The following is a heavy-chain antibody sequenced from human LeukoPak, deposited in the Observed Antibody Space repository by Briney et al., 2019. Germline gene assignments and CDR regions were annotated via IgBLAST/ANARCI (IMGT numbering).Heavy chain of an antibody. V-gene: IGHV4-38-2*01. Sequence: SETLSLTCAVSGYSISSGYYWGWIRQPPGKGLEWIGSIYHSGSTYYNPSLKSRVTISVDTSKNQFALKLSSVTAADTAVYYCARGLRYSSGWYGYWGQGTLVTVSS. CDR2: IYHSGST. CDR3: ARGLRYSSGWYGY. D-gene: IGHD6-19*01. J-gene: IGHJ4*02. CDR1: GYSISSGYY.